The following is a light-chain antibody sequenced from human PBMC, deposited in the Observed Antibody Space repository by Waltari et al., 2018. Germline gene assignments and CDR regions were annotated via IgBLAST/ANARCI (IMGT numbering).Light chain of an antibody. CDR2: KVS. V-gene: IGKV2-30*02. CDR3: MQALQTPT. CDR1: QSLVHSDGNTY. Sequence: DVVMTQSPLSLPITPGQPDSISCRSSQSLVHSDGNTYLSWYQQKPGQPPRLLIYKVSNRDSGVPDRFSGSGAGTDFTLKISRVEAEDVGVYYCMQALQTPTFGGGTKVEI. J-gene: IGKJ4*01.